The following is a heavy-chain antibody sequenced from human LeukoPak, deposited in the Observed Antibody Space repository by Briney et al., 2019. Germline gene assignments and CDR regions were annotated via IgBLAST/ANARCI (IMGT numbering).Heavy chain of an antibody. Sequence: ASVKVSCKASGYTFTSYDINWVRQAPGQGLEWMGRIIPILGIANYAQKFQGRVTITADKSTSTAYMELSSLRSEDTAVYYCARSDIRYDSSGYLTGFDYWGQGTLVTVSS. V-gene: IGHV1-69*04. CDR2: IIPILGIA. J-gene: IGHJ4*02. CDR3: ARSDIRYDSSGYLTGFDY. D-gene: IGHD3-22*01. CDR1: GYTFTSYD.